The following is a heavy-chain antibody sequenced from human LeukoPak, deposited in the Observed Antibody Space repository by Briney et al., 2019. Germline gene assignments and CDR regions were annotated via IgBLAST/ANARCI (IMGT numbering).Heavy chain of an antibody. Sequence: GGSLRLSCAASGFTFSSYAMSWVRQAPGKGLEWVSAISGSGGSTSYADSVKGRFTISRDNSKNTLYLQMNSLRAEDTAVYYCAKDLSHYYDSSGYSFPAAWGQGTLVTVSS. J-gene: IGHJ4*02. CDR1: GFTFSSYA. CDR2: ISGSGGST. D-gene: IGHD3-22*01. CDR3: AKDLSHYYDSSGYSFPAA. V-gene: IGHV3-23*01.